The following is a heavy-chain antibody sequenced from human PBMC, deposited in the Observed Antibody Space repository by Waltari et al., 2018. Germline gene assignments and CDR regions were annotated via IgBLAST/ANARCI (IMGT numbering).Heavy chain of an antibody. D-gene: IGHD2-2*02. V-gene: IGHV3-30*01. J-gene: IGHJ3*02. CDR3: ARDGSASAGEYQLLYDLVAGFGPAAFDI. CDR2: ISYDGSNK. Sequence: GFTFSSYAMHWVRQAPGKGLEWVAVISYDGSNKYYADSVKGRFTISRDNSKNTLYLQMNSLRAEDTAVYYCARDGSASAGEYQLLYDLVAGFGPAAFDIWGQGTMVTVSS. CDR1: GFTFSSYA.